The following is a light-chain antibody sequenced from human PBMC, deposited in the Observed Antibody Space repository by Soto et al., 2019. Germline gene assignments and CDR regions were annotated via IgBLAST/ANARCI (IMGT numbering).Light chain of an antibody. CDR3: QSYDSGLSGSWV. Sequence: QSALTQPPSVSGAPGQRVAISCTGGSSNIGAGYDVHWYQQLPGTAPKLLIYANNNRPSGVPDRFSGSKSGTSAYLAITGLQAEDEAAYYCQSYDSGLSGSWVFGGGTKGTVL. CDR1: SSNIGAGYD. J-gene: IGLJ3*02. CDR2: ANN. V-gene: IGLV1-40*01.